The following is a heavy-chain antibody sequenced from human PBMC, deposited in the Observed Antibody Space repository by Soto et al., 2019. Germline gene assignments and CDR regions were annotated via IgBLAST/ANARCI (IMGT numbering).Heavy chain of an antibody. CDR3: ARDPCVVAAAGIYYYYYGMDV. J-gene: IGHJ6*02. Sequence: EVQLVESGGGLVQPGGSLRLSCAASGFTFSSYWMSWVRQAPGKGLEWVANIKQDGSEKYYVDSVKGRFTISRDNAKNALHLXXNSLRAEDTAVYYCARDPCVVAAAGIYYYYYGMDVWGQGTTVTVSS. CDR1: GFTFSSYW. D-gene: IGHD6-13*01. CDR2: IKQDGSEK. V-gene: IGHV3-7*01.